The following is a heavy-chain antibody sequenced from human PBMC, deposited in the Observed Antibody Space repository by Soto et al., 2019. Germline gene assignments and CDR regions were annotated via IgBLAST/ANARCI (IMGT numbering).Heavy chain of an antibody. J-gene: IGHJ5*02. CDR1: GGSISSGGYS. CDR3: ARVPSP. V-gene: IGHV4-30-2*01. Sequence: QLQLQESGSGLVKPSQTLSLTCAVSGGSISSGGYSWSWIRQPPGKGLEWIGYIYHSGSTYYNPSHKGLVTLLVDRSKNQYSLKLSSVPAADTAVYYWARVPSPWGQGTLGTVSS. CDR2: IYHSGST.